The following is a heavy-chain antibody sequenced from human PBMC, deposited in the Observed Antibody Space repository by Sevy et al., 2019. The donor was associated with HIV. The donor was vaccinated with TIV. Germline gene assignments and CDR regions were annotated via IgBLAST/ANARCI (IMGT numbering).Heavy chain of an antibody. CDR3: VRVGLASATDFDY. CDR2: IKEDGSDK. CDR1: GFTFSNHW. V-gene: IGHV3-7*01. D-gene: IGHD2-15*01. Sequence: RGSLRLSCEVSGFTFSNHWMTWVHQAPGKELEWVANIKEDGSDKYYGDSVKGRFSLSRDNAKNSLYLQMDSLRAEDTAVYYCVRVGLASATDFDYWGQGTLVTVSS. J-gene: IGHJ4*02.